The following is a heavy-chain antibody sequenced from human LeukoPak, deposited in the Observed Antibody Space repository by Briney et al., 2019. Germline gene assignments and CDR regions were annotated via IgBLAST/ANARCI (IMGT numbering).Heavy chain of an antibody. J-gene: IGHJ4*02. CDR3: ARQRMSAGEPSGDYFDY. V-gene: IGHV1-18*01. D-gene: IGHD6-13*01. Sequence: ASVRVSCKASGYTFTNQGVSWVRQAPGHGLEWMGGISDYNGNTNYAQNLQGRLTMSTDPSTSTADMELMSLNSDDTAVYYCARQRMSAGEPSGDYFDYWGQRTLGTVSS. CDR2: ISDYNGNT. CDR1: GYTFTNQG.